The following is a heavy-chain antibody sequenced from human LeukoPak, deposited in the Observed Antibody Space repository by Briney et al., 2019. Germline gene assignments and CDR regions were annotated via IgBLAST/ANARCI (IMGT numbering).Heavy chain of an antibody. J-gene: IGHJ4*02. CDR1: GFTFSSYS. V-gene: IGHV3-21*01. CDR3: AREGSMIVVVMDPYFDY. CDR2: ISSSSNYI. Sequence: GGSLRLSCGASGFTFSSYSMNWVRQAPGKGLEWVSSISSSSNYIYYGDSVKGRFTISRDNAKNSLYLQMNSLRAEDTAVYYGAREGSMIVVVMDPYFDYWGQGTLVTVSS. D-gene: IGHD3-22*01.